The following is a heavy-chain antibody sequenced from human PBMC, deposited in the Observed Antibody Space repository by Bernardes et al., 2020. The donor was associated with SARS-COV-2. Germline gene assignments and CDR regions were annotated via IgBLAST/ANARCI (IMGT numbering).Heavy chain of an antibody. CDR2: INVDGTST. D-gene: IGHD6-13*01. CDR3: ARDGSSLDS. CDR1: GFIFSSYW. J-gene: IGHJ4*02. Sequence: GGSLRLSCAASGFIFSSYWMHWVRQTPEKGLVWVSRINVDGTSTNYAGSVKGRFTISRDNAKNTLYLQMNSLRAEDTAVYYCARDGSSLDSWGQGTLVTVSP. V-gene: IGHV3-74*01.